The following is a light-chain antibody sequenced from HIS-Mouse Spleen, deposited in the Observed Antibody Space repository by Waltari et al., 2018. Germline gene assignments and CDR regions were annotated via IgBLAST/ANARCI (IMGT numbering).Light chain of an antibody. CDR2: QDS. Sequence: SYELTQPPSVSVSPGQPASITCSGAQLGDKYACWYQQKPGQSPVLVIYQDSKRPSGIPERFSGSNSGNTATLTISGTQAMDEADYYCQAWDSSTVVFGGGTKLTVL. CDR3: QAWDSSTVV. J-gene: IGLJ2*01. V-gene: IGLV3-1*01. CDR1: QLGDKY.